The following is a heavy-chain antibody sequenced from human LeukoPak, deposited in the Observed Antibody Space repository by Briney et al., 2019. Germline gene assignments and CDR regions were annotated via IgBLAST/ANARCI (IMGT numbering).Heavy chain of an antibody. D-gene: IGHD4/OR15-4a*01. J-gene: IGHJ4*02. V-gene: IGHV1-46*01. CDR1: GFTFINYY. CDR2: INLSGGST. CDR3: ARDLDYGEKSEDY. Sequence: ASVKVSCKASGFTFINYYMHWVRQAPGQGLEWLGIINLSGGSTHYPQKFQDRDTMTRDTSTSTVYMELSSLRSEDTAVYYCARDLDYGEKSEDYWGQGTLVTVSS.